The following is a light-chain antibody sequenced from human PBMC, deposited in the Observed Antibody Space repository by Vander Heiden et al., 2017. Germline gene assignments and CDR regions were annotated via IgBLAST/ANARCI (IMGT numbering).Light chain of an antibody. V-gene: IGKV1D-12*01. CDR1: QGISSF. J-gene: IGKJ4*01. CDR2: AAS. Sequence: DIQMTQSPSSVSASVGDRVTITCRASQGISSFLAWYQQKPGKAPKILIYAASNLESGVPSRFSGSGAGTDFSLTINNLQPEDFATYYCQKGNSFPFTFGGGTKVDIE. CDR3: QKGNSFPFT.